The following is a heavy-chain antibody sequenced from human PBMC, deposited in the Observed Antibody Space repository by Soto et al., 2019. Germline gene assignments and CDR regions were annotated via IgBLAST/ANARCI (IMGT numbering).Heavy chain of an antibody. Sequence: GGSLRLSCAASGFTVSSNYMSWVRQAPGKGLEWVSVIYSGGSTYYADSVKGRFTISRHNSKNTLYLQMNSLRAEDTAVYYCASSLLGYCSSTSCYYAFDIWGQGTMVTVSS. CDR1: GFTVSSNY. D-gene: IGHD2-2*01. CDR2: IYSGGST. V-gene: IGHV3-53*04. CDR3: ASSLLGYCSSTSCYYAFDI. J-gene: IGHJ3*02.